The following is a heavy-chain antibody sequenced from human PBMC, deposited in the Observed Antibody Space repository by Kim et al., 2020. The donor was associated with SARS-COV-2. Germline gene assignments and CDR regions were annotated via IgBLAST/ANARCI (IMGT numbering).Heavy chain of an antibody. D-gene: IGHD3-10*01. J-gene: IGHJ6*02. Sequence: SETLSLTCAVYGGSFSGYYWSWIRQPPGKGLEWIGEINHSGSTNYNPSLKSRVTISVDTSKNQFSLKLSSVTAADTAVYYCARGQNMVRGVKGGMDVWGQGTTVTVSS. CDR2: INHSGST. CDR1: GGSFSGYY. V-gene: IGHV4-34*01. CDR3: ARGQNMVRGVKGGMDV.